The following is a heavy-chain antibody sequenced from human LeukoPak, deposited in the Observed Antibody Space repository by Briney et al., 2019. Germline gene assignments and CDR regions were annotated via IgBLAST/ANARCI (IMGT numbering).Heavy chain of an antibody. CDR2: ISSSSSTI. CDR1: GFIFSSYS. J-gene: IGHJ4*02. V-gene: IGHV3-48*04. Sequence: PGGSLRLSCAASGFIFSSYSMNWVRQAPGKGLEWVSYISSSSSTIYYADSVKGRFTISRDDSKNTLYLQMNSLRAEDTAMYYCARGLPPVMKYYFDYWGQGTLVTVSS. D-gene: IGHD4-11*01. CDR3: ARGLPPVMKYYFDY.